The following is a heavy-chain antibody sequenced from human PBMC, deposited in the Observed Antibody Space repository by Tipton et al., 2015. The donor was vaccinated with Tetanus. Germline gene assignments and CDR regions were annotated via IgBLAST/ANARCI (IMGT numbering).Heavy chain of an antibody. CDR2: ISSSGSYI. D-gene: IGHD4-11*01. V-gene: IGHV3-21*06. Sequence: GSLRLSCAASGFTLSRYTLNWVRQAPGKGLEWVSSISSSGSYIYYADSIKGRFTISRDNAENSLYLQMNSLGAEDTAVYYCAKTTVSANYFDSWGQGTLVTVSS. J-gene: IGHJ4*02. CDR3: AKTTVSANYFDS. CDR1: GFTLSRYT.